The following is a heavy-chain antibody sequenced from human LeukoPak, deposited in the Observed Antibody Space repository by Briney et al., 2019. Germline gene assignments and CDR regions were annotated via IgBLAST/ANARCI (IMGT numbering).Heavy chain of an antibody. CDR1: GFTFSSYT. V-gene: IGHV3-23*01. CDR2: VSGSGGST. D-gene: IGHD3-10*01. Sequence: GGSLRLSCAASGFTFSSYTISWVRQAPRRGLEWVSAVSGSGGSTYYADSVKGLFTISRDNSKNTLYLQMNSLRAEDTAVYYCAKRMIRGVNHDAFDLWGQGTMVTVSS. J-gene: IGHJ3*01. CDR3: AKRMIRGVNHDAFDL.